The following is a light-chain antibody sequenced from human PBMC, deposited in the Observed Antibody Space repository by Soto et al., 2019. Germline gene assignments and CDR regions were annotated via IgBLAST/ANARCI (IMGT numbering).Light chain of an antibody. Sequence: QAVVTQEPAFSVSPGGTVTLTCGLTAGSVSTSFYPSWYQLTPGQPPRTLIYNTNTRSSGVPDRFSGSILGNRAALTITGAQADDESDYYCVLYMGSGISVFGGGTKVTVL. CDR2: NTN. V-gene: IGLV8-61*01. J-gene: IGLJ3*02. CDR1: AGSVSTSFY. CDR3: VLYMGSGISV.